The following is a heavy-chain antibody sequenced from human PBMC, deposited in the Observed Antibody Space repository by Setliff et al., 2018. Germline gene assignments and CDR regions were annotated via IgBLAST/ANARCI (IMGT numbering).Heavy chain of an antibody. CDR1: GGSFSGYY. D-gene: IGHD5-12*01. Sequence: PSETLSLTCAVYGGSFSGYYWGWIRQAPGKGLEFIGSIYHGGNIVYNPSLESRVTISADTSKNQFSLTLTSVTAADTAVYYCARAPPPWLQSLGGDYWGQGTLVTVSS. CDR3: ARAPPPWLQSLGGDY. V-gene: IGHV4-34*01. J-gene: IGHJ4*02. CDR2: IYHGGNI.